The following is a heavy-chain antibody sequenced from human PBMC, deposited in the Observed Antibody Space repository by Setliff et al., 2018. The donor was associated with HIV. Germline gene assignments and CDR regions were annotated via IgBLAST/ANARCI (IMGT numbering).Heavy chain of an antibody. CDR2: IWYDGGTK. D-gene: IGHD2-21*02. V-gene: IGHV3-33*01. CDR1: GFPFSVHG. CDR3: ARGQFRLRPDSLDL. Sequence: GGSLRLSCEASGFPFSVHGMHWVRQSPGKGLEWLAVIWYDGGTKYYADSLQGRSTSSRDDSKNSVYLQMNALGAEDTAVYYCARGQFRLRPDSLDLWGRGTLVTVS. J-gene: IGHJ3*01.